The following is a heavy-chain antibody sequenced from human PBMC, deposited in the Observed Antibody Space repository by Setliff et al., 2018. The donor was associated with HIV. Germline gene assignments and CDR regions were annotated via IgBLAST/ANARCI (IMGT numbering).Heavy chain of an antibody. J-gene: IGHJ5*02. D-gene: IGHD1-26*01. CDR1: GYTFTAYY. CDR2: INPNSGGT. V-gene: IGHV1-2*02. CDR3: ALASIVSTARWNH. Sequence: ASVKVSCKAYGYTFTAYYMHWVRQAPGQGLEWMGWINPNSGGTNYAQKFRGRVTMTRDTSISTAYMDLSSLTSDDTAVYYCALASIVSTARWNHWGRGTLVTVSS.